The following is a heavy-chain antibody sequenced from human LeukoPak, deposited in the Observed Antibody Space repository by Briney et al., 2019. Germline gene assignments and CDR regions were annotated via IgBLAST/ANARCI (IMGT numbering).Heavy chain of an antibody. CDR1: GLTVSSNY. V-gene: IGHV3-48*01. CDR3: ARDRIEQQRTLGRSSSYYYYYYMDV. CDR2: ISSSSSTI. J-gene: IGHJ6*03. D-gene: IGHD6-13*01. Sequence: GGSLRLSCAPSGLTVSSNYMNWVRHAAGEGREWVSYISSSSSTIYYADSVKGRFTISRDNAKNSLYLQMNSLRVENTAVYYCARDRIEQQRTLGRSSSYYYYYYMDVWGKGTTVTVSS.